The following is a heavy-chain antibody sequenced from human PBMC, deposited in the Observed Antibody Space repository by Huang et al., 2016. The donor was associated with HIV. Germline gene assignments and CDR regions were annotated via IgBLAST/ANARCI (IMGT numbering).Heavy chain of an antibody. V-gene: IGHV3-21*02. D-gene: IGHD2-2*01. CDR3: ARAVQSTLRGFDV. J-gene: IGHJ3*01. CDR2: ISYSGSNI. CDR1: DFTFSGYN. Sequence: DVQLVESGGGLVKPGGSLRLSFAASDFTFSGYNMNWVSQGPGKGLEWVACISYSGSNIYYADSVKGRFTISRDNAKNSVFLQMNSLRAEDTALYYCARAVQSTLRGFDVWGRGTLVTVSS.